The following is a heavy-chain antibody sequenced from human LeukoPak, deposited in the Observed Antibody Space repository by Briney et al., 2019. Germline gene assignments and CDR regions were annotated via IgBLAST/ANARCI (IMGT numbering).Heavy chain of an antibody. V-gene: IGHV4-39*07. J-gene: IGHJ3*02. D-gene: IGHD4-17*01. CDR1: GGSISSSSYY. CDR3: ARDFDGDHDQDAFDI. Sequence: SETLSLTCTVSGGSISSSSYYWGWIRQPPGKGLEWIGSVYDSGETYFNPSLMSRVTMSVDRSKNQFSLKLNSVTAADTAVYYCARDFDGDHDQDAFDIWGQGTLVTVSS. CDR2: VYDSGET.